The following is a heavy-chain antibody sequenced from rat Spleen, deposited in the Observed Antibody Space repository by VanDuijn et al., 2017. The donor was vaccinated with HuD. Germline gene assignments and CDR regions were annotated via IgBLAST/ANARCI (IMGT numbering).Heavy chain of an antibody. D-gene: IGHD1-8*01. CDR3: ARHDYSSSSFDY. V-gene: IGHV5-29*01. Sequence: EVQLVESDGGLVQPGRSLKLSCAASGFTFSDYYMAWVRQAPTKGLEWVATISYDGSSTYYRDSVKGRFTISRDNAKSTLYLQMDSLRSEDTATYYCARHDYSSSSFDYWGQGVMVTVSS. J-gene: IGHJ2*01. CDR1: GFTFSDYY. CDR2: ISYDGSST.